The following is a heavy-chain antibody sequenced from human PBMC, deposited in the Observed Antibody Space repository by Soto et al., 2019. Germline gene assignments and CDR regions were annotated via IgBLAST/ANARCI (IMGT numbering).Heavy chain of an antibody. D-gene: IGHD3-3*01. V-gene: IGHV3-74*01. Sequence: GGSLRLSCAASGFTFSSYWMHWVRQAPGKGLVWVSRINSDGSSTSYADSVKGRFTISRDNAKNTLYLQMNSLRAEDTAVYYCARDPIHSYYDFWSGPRGGWFDPWCQGTLVTV. CDR1: GFTFSSYW. CDR2: INSDGSST. CDR3: ARDPIHSYYDFWSGPRGGWFDP. J-gene: IGHJ5*02.